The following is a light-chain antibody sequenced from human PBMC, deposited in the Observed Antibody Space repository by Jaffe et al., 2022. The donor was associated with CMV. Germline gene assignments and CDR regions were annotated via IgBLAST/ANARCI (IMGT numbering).Light chain of an antibody. CDR2: DAS. CDR3: QQWSNWRGT. Sequence: ETVLTQSPATLSLSPGERATLSCRASQSVSSYLAWYQQKPGQAPRLLIYDASTRATGIPARFSGSGSGTDFTLTISSLEPEDFAVYYCQQWSNWRGTFGQGTKVEIK. V-gene: IGKV3-11*01. CDR1: QSVSSY. J-gene: IGKJ1*01.